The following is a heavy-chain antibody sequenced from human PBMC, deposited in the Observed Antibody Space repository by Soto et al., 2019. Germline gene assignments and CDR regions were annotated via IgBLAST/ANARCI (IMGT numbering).Heavy chain of an antibody. CDR2: IIPIFGTT. V-gene: IGHV1-69*06. CDR1: GGTFSSYP. Sequence: QVQLVQSGAEVKKPGSSVKVSCKASGGTFSSYPISWVRQAPGQGLEWMGAIIPIFGTTNYAQKFQGRVTITADKSTNTAYMELTSLKSEDTAVYYCAREQVTVAKGGGGALDIWGQGSMVTVSS. J-gene: IGHJ3*02. CDR3: AREQVTVAKGGGGALDI. D-gene: IGHD2-21*01.